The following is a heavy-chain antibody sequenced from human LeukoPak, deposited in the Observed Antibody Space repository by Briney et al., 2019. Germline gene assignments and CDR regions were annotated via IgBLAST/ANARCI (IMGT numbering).Heavy chain of an antibody. V-gene: IGHV4-39*01. D-gene: IGHD3-3*01. CDR1: GGSISSSSYY. CDR2: IYYSGST. J-gene: IGHJ4*02. CDR3: AQSGIYDFWSGYPLYFDY. Sequence: PSETLSLTCTVSGGSISSSSYYWGWIRQPPGKGLEWIGSIYYSGSTYYNPSLKSRVTISVDTSKNQFSLKLSSVTAADTAVYYCAQSGIYDFWSGYPLYFDYWGQGTLVTVSS.